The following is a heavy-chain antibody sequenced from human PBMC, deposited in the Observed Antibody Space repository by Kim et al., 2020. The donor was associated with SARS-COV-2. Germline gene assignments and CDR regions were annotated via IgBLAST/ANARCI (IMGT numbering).Heavy chain of an antibody. Sequence: SETLSLTCTVSTASITSSNYFWGWIRQPPGKGLEWIGSVYYSGSTYYTPSLKSRVTISVDTTKNQISLRLSSVTAADTAVYYCARHLIAVAGDYFDCWGQGTLVTVSS. CDR1: TASITSSNYF. D-gene: IGHD6-19*01. J-gene: IGHJ4*02. CDR2: VYYSGST. CDR3: ARHLIAVAGDYFDC. V-gene: IGHV4-39*01.